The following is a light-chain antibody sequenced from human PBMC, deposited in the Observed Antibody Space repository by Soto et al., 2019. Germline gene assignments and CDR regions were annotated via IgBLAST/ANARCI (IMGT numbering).Light chain of an antibody. CDR1: SSDVGGYNY. J-gene: IGLJ2*01. CDR2: DVS. CDR3: SSYTSSSTRE. Sequence: QSALTQPASVSGSPGQSITISCTGTSSDVGGYNYVSWYQQHPGKAPKLMIYDVSNRPSGVSNRFSGSKSGNTASQTISGLQAEDEADFYCSSYTSSSTREFGGGTKLTVL. V-gene: IGLV2-14*01.